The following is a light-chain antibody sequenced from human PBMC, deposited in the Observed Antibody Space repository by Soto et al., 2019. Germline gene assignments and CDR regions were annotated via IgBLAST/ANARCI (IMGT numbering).Light chain of an antibody. V-gene: IGKV1-5*03. Sequence: DSQMTQSPATLSASVGVRVTITCRASQSISICSAWYQQNPGKAPKLLIYKSSSFESGVPSRFSGSGSGTEFSLTISSLQPDDFATYYCQQYNSYWTFGQGNKVEI. CDR1: QSISIC. CDR3: QQYNSYWT. J-gene: IGKJ1*01. CDR2: KSS.